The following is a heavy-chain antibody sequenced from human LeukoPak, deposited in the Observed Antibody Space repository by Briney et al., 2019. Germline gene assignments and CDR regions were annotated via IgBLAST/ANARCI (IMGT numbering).Heavy chain of an antibody. J-gene: IGHJ4*02. CDR3: ARASGVGATADY. D-gene: IGHD1-26*01. CDR2: IYYSGST. CDR1: GGSISSSSYY. V-gene: IGHV4-39*07. Sequence: SETLSLTCTVSGGSISSSSYYWGWIRQPPGKGLEWIGSIYYSGSTYYNPSLESRVTISVDRSKNQFSLKLSSVTAADTAVYYCARASGVGATADYWGQGTLVTVSS.